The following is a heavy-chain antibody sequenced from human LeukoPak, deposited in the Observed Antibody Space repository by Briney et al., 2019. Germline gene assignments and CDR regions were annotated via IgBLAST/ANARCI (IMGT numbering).Heavy chain of an antibody. CDR2: ISSSSSTI. J-gene: IGHJ4*02. Sequence: GGSLRFSCAASGFTFSSYSMNWVRQAPGKGLEWVSYISSSSSTIYYADSVKGRFTISRDNAKNSLYLQMNSLRAEDTAVYYCATLGGYCSGGSCLVSDYWGQGTLVTVSS. D-gene: IGHD2-15*01. CDR1: GFTFSSYS. CDR3: ATLGGYCSGGSCLVSDY. V-gene: IGHV3-48*01.